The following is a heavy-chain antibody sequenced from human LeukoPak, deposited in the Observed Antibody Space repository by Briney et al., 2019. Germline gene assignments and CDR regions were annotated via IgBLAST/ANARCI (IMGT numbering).Heavy chain of an antibody. CDR3: ARVKPYGSGSYRFFDI. V-gene: IGHV4-31*03. D-gene: IGHD3-10*01. Sequence: SETLSLTCTVSGGSINSGAYYWSWIRQHPGKGLEWIGSIFYSGSIDYNPFLKSRVTISLDTSQNQFFLKVTSVTAADTAVYYCARVKPYGSGSYRFFDIWGQGTMVTVSS. CDR2: IFYSGSI. J-gene: IGHJ3*02. CDR1: GGSINSGAYY.